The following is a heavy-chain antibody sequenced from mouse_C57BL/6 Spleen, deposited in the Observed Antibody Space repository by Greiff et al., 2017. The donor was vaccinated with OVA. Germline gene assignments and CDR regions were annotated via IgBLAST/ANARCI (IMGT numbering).Heavy chain of an antibody. J-gene: IGHJ1*03. V-gene: IGHV1-19*01. CDR3: ASLITTVVAHWYFDV. CDR1: GYTFTDYY. CDR2: INPYNSGN. Sequence: VQLQQSGPVLVKPGASVKMSCKASGYTFTDYYMNWVKQSHGKSLEWIGVINPYNSGNSYNQKFKGKATLTVDKSSSTAYMELNSLTSEDAAVYYCASLITTVVAHWYFDVWGTGTTVTVSS. D-gene: IGHD1-1*01.